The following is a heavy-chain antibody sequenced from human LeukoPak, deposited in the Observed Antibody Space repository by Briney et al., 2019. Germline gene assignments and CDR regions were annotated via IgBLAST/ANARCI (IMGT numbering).Heavy chain of an antibody. V-gene: IGHV3-23*01. Sequence: PGGSLRLSCAASGFTFSTYAMSWVRQAPGKGLEWVSANSGSGGSTYYADSVKGRFTISRDISKNTLYLQMNSLRAEDTAVYYCAKDQSDSGWPPPYFDYWGQGTLVTVPS. D-gene: IGHD6-19*01. CDR3: AKDQSDSGWPPPYFDY. J-gene: IGHJ4*02. CDR2: NSGSGGST. CDR1: GFTFSTYA.